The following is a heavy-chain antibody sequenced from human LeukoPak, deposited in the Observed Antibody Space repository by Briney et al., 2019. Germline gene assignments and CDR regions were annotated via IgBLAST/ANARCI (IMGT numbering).Heavy chain of an antibody. CDR3: AREGKWLSLDY. CDR2: INPNSGGT. V-gene: IGHV1-2*04. J-gene: IGHJ4*02. CDR1: GYTFTVYY. Sequence: ASVTVSCTASGYTFTVYYMHWVRQAPGQGLEWMGWINPNSGGTNYAQKFQGWVTMTRDTSISTAYMELSRLRSDDTAVYYCAREGKWLSLDYWGQGTLVTVSS. D-gene: IGHD3-22*01.